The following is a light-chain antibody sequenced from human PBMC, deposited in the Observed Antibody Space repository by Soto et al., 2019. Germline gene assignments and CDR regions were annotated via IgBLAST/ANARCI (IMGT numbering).Light chain of an antibody. Sequence: EIVLTQSPGTLSLSPGERATLSCRASQSVSSSYLAWYQQKPGQAPRLLIYGASSRATGIPDRFSGSGSGTDFTLTIIRLEPEDFAVYYCQQYGRSAITFGQGTRLEI. CDR1: QSVSSSY. CDR2: GAS. CDR3: QQYGRSAIT. J-gene: IGKJ5*01. V-gene: IGKV3-20*01.